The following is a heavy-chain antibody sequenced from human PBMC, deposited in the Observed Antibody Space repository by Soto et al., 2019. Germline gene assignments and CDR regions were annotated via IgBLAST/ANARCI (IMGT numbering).Heavy chain of an antibody. V-gene: IGHV1-46*03. CDR2: IHPNSGST. J-gene: IGHJ5*02. CDR1: GYTFTSYY. D-gene: IGHD2-21*02. Sequence: ASVKVSCKASGYTFTSYYMHWVRQAPGQGLEWMGIIHPNSGSTKYAQIFQGRVTMTRDTSTSTVYMDLSGLRSDDTAVYYCVRDTGSDSNWFDPWGQGTQVTVS. CDR3: VRDTGSDSNWFDP.